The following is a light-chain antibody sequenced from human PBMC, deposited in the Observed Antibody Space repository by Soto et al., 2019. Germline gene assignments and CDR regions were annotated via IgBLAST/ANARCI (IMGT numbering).Light chain of an antibody. CDR3: QQYYSYSWT. J-gene: IGKJ1*01. CDR1: QGISSY. CDR2: AAS. Sequence: AIRMTQSPSSLSASTGDRVTITCRASQGISSYLAWYQQKPGKAPKLLIYAASTLQSGVPSRFSGSGSGTDFTLTISCLQSEDFATYHCQQYYSYSWTFGQGTKVDIK. V-gene: IGKV1-8*01.